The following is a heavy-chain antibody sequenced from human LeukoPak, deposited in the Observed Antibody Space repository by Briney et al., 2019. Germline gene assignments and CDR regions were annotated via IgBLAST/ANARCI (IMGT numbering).Heavy chain of an antibody. D-gene: IGHD3-16*01. CDR1: GYTFTNHY. CDR2: INPSGGST. V-gene: IGHV1-46*01. Sequence: ASVKVSCKASGYTFTNHYMHWVRQAPGQGLEWMGIINPSGGSTTYAQVFQGRVTMTRDTSTSTIYMDLSSLRSEDTAVYYCARDGGSHQFDYWGQGSLVTVSS. CDR3: ARDGGSHQFDY. J-gene: IGHJ4*02.